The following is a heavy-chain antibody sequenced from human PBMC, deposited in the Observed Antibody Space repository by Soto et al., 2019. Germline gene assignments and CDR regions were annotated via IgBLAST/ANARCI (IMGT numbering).Heavy chain of an antibody. V-gene: IGHV1-69*06. J-gene: IGHJ6*02. CDR3: ASTYYDILTGSTSYYYYGMDV. CDR1: GGTFSSYA. CDR2: IIPIFGKA. D-gene: IGHD3-9*01. Sequence: ASVKVSCKASGGTFSSYAISWVRQAPGQGLEWMGGIIPIFGKANYAQKFQGRVTITADKSTSTAYMELSSLRSEDTAVYYCASTYYDILTGSTSYYYYGMDVWGQGTTVTVSS.